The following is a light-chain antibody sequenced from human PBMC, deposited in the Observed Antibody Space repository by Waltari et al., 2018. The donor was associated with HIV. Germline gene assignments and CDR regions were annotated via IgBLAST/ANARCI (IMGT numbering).Light chain of an antibody. Sequence: DNVMTQSPDSLAVSLGERATINCKSSQSVLYSSNNKNYLAWYQQKPGQPPKLLIYWASTRESGVPDRFSGSGSGTDFTLTISSLQAEDVAVYYCQQYYSTPLTFGGGTTVEIK. J-gene: IGKJ4*01. CDR2: WAS. V-gene: IGKV4-1*01. CDR3: QQYYSTPLT. CDR1: QSVLYSSNNKNY.